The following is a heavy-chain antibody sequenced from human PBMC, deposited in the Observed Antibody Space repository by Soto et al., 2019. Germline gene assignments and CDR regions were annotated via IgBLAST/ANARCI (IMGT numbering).Heavy chain of an antibody. V-gene: IGHV4-34*01. J-gene: IGHJ5*02. Sequence: SETLSLTCAVYGGSFSGYYWSWIRQPPGKGLEWIGEINHSGSTNYNPSLKSRVTISVDTSKNQFSLKLSSVTAADTAVYYCARADTTYYDFWSGPTPWWFDPWGQGTLVTVSS. CDR2: INHSGST. CDR3: ARADTTYYDFWSGPTPWWFDP. D-gene: IGHD3-3*01. CDR1: GGSFSGYY.